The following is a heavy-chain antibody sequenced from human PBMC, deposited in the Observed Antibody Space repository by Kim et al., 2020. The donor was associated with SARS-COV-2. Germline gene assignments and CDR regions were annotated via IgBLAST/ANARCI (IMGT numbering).Heavy chain of an antibody. Sequence: GGSLRLSCAASGFTFGDYAMHWVRQAPGKGLEWVSGISWDSGNIGFADSVKGRFTISRDNAKNSLYLRMNSLRTEDTAFYFCAKLGYNDYFCRNVGPWYFDTWGRSTLGTVSS. CDR1: GFTFGDYA. J-gene: IGHJ2*01. V-gene: IGHV3-9*01. CDR2: ISWDSGNI. CDR3: AKLGYNDYFCRNVGPWYFDT. D-gene: IGHD4-4*01.